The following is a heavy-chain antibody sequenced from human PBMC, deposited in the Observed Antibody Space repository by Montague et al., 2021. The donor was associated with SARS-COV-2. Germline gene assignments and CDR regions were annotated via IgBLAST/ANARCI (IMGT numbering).Heavy chain of an antibody. J-gene: IGHJ3*02. D-gene: IGHD3-10*01. CDR3: AGHIMGSGNAFDI. Sequence: SETLSLTCTVYGGFVSSSSYYWGWIRQPPGKGLEWIGNIYYTGSNYYTPSPKSPVTISVDTDQNQFALKPSAVAAADTAVYYCAGHIMGSGNAFDIWGQGTMVTVSS. CDR1: GGFVSSSSYY. CDR2: IYYTGSN. V-gene: IGHV4-39*01.